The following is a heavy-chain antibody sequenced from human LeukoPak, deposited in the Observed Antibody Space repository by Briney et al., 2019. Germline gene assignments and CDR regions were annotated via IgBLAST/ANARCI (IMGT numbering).Heavy chain of an antibody. J-gene: IGHJ4*02. D-gene: IGHD3-10*01. Sequence: GGSLRLSCAASGFTFSSYSMNWVRQAPGKGLEWVSSISSSSSYIYYADSVKGRFTISRDNAKNSLYLQMNSLRAEDTAVYYWARDRLLWFGEAPDYWGQGTLVTVSS. V-gene: IGHV3-21*01. CDR2: ISSSSSYI. CDR1: GFTFSSYS. CDR3: ARDRLLWFGEAPDY.